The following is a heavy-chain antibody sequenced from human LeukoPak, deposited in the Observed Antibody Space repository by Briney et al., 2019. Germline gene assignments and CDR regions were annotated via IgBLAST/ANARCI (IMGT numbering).Heavy chain of an antibody. Sequence: ASVKVSCKVSGYTLTELSMHWVRQAPGKGLEWMGGFDPEDGETIYAQRFQGRVTMTEGTSTDTAYMELSSLRSEDTAVYYCATGDRFSPFDYWGQGTLVTVSS. CDR2: FDPEDGET. J-gene: IGHJ4*02. V-gene: IGHV1-24*01. D-gene: IGHD2-15*01. CDR1: GYTLTELS. CDR3: ATGDRFSPFDY.